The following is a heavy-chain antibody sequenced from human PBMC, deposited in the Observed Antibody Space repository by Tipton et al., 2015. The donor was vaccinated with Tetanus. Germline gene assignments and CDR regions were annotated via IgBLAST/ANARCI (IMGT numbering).Heavy chain of an antibody. J-gene: IGHJ5*02. V-gene: IGHV3-23*01. D-gene: IGHD3-22*01. CDR1: GFTFGSYT. CDR3: AKEYYDSSGYLFGWVDP. CDR2: ISGSGGST. Sequence: SLRLSCAASGFTFGSYTMSWVRQAPGKGLEWVSAISGSGGSTYYADSVKGRFTISRDNSKNTLYPQMNSLRAEDTAVYYCAKEYYDSSGYLFGWVDPWGQGTLVTVSS.